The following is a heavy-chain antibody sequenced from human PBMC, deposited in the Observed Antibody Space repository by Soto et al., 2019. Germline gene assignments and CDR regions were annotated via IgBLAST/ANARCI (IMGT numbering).Heavy chain of an antibody. CDR1: GDSFSGYS. CDR2: ISHVGRA. CDR3: ARGYGYGRQ. Sequence: SEPLSLTCNVSGDSFSGYSCNWRRLRPGPGLEWIGEISHVGRARYNPYLETRITISVDTSKTQFSLNLTSVTDADTAVYYCARGYGYGRQWGQGALVTVS. J-gene: IGHJ4*02. V-gene: IGHV4-34*01. D-gene: IGHD5-12*01.